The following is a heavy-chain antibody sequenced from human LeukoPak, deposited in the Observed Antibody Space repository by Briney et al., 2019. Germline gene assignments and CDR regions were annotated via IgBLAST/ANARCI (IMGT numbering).Heavy chain of an antibody. Sequence: SETLSLTCTVSGGSISSYYWSWIRQPPGKGLEWIGYIYYSGSTNYNPSLKSRVTISVDTSKDQFSLKLSSVTAADTAVYYCAREVAYSSGWYLDYWGQGTLVTVSS. CDR3: AREVAYSSGWYLDY. V-gene: IGHV4-59*01. J-gene: IGHJ4*02. D-gene: IGHD6-19*01. CDR1: GGSISSYY. CDR2: IYYSGST.